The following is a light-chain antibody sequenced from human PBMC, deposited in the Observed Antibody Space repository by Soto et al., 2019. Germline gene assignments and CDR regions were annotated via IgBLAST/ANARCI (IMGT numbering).Light chain of an antibody. V-gene: IGKV1-6*01. Sequence: AIQMTQSPSSLSASVGDRVTITCRASQDISDDVGWYQQTPGKAPKLLISGASRLQSGVPSRFSGSGSGAAFTLTISILRPEDSATYYCLQNQNYPRTFGQGTKVEI. J-gene: IGKJ1*01. CDR2: GAS. CDR3: LQNQNYPRT. CDR1: QDISDD.